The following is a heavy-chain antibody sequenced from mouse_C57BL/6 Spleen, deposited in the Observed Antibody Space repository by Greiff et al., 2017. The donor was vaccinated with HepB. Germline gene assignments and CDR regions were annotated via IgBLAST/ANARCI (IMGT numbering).Heavy chain of an antibody. D-gene: IGHD2-5*01. Sequence: DVQLQESGPGLVKPSQSLSLTCSVTGYSITSGYYWNWIRQCPGNKLEWMGYISYDGSNNYNPSLKNRISITRDTSKNQFFLKLNSVTTEDTATYYCASYYSTWFAYWGQGTLVTVSA. CDR1: GYSITSGYY. CDR2: ISYDGSN. V-gene: IGHV3-6*01. J-gene: IGHJ3*01. CDR3: ASYYSTWFAY.